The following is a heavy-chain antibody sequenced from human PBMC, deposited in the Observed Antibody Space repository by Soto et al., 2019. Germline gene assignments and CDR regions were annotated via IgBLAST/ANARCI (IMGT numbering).Heavy chain of an antibody. CDR2: IVVGSGNT. Sequence: QMQLVQSGPEVKKPGTSVKVSCKASGFTFTSSAVQWVRQARGQRLEWIGWIVVGSGNTNYAQKFQERVTITRDMSTSTADMELSSLRSEDTAVDYCAADRTYCGGDCYVDWGQGTLVTVSS. D-gene: IGHD2-21*02. CDR1: GFTFTSSA. J-gene: IGHJ4*02. CDR3: AADRTYCGGDCYVD. V-gene: IGHV1-58*01.